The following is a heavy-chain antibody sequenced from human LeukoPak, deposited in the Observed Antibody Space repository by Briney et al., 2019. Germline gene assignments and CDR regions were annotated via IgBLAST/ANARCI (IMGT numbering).Heavy chain of an antibody. Sequence: AVISYDGSNKYYADSVKGRFTISRDNSKNTLYLQMNSLRAEDTAVYYCARGPKSDWHYFDYWGQGTLVTVSS. CDR3: ARGPKSDWHYFDY. J-gene: IGHJ4*02. V-gene: IGHV3-30-3*01. CDR2: ISYDGSNK. D-gene: IGHD3-9*01.